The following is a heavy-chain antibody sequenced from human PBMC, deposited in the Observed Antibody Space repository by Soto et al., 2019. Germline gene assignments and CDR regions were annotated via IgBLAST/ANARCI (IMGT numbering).Heavy chain of an antibody. Sequence: GASVKVSCKAPGDTFTSYYMHWVRQAPGHGLEWMGVINPNGGSIRFAQKFQGRVTMTRDTSRSTVYMELRGLTSEDTAVYYCAKLRAFRLAMVYFDYWGQGTLVTVS. CDR1: GDTFTSYY. CDR3: AKLRAFRLAMVYFDY. J-gene: IGHJ4*02. V-gene: IGHV1-46*01. CDR2: INPNGGSI. D-gene: IGHD3-9*01.